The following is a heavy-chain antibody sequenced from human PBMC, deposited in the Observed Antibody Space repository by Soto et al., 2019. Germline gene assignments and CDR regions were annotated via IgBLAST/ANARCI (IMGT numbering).Heavy chain of an antibody. CDR3: ARDPHHLYDSTGYYDY. CDR2: INSDGSST. J-gene: IGHJ4*02. Sequence: PGGSMSLSCASSEFTFSSYLMHWVRQAPGKGLVWVSRINSDGSSTSYADSVKGRFTISRDNAKNTLYLQMNSLRAEDTAVYYCARDPHHLYDSTGYYDYRGQGTLVTVSS. CDR1: EFTFSSYL. D-gene: IGHD3-22*01. V-gene: IGHV3-74*01.